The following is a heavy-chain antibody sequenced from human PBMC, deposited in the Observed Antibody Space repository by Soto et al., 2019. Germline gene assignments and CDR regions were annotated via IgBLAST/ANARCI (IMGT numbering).Heavy chain of an antibody. CDR3: AKGRAYYDSSGPLYYFDY. D-gene: IGHD3-22*01. CDR1: GFTFSSYA. Sequence: AGGSLRLSCAASGFTFSSYAMSWVRQAPGKGLEWVSAISGSGGSTYYADSVKCRFTISRDNSKNTLYLQMNSLRAEDTAVYYCAKGRAYYDSSGPLYYFDYWGQGTLVTVSS. J-gene: IGHJ4*02. V-gene: IGHV3-23*01. CDR2: ISGSGGST.